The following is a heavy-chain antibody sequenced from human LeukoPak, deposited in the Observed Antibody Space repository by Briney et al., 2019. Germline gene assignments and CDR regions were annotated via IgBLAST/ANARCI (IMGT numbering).Heavy chain of an antibody. D-gene: IGHD4-23*01. J-gene: IGHJ4*02. V-gene: IGHV4-38-2*02. CDR2: IYDSGST. Sequence: SETLSLTCAVSGYSISSGYYWGWIRQPPGKGLEWIGSIYDSGSTYYNPSLKRRVTLSIDTSKNQFSLKPSYVTAADTAVYYCAREEYGGNSEFDYWGQGTLVTVSS. CDR3: AREEYGGNSEFDY. CDR1: GYSISSGYY.